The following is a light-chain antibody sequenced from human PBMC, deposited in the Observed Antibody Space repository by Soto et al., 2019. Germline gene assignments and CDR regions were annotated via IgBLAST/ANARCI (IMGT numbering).Light chain of an antibody. CDR2: VNSDGSH. V-gene: IGLV4-69*01. Sequence: QLVLTQSPSASASLGASVKLTCTLSSGHSSYAIAWHQQQPGKGPRYLMKVNSDGSHSKGDGIPDRFSGSSSGAERYLTISSLQSEDEADYYCQTWGTGIQVVFGGGTKLTVL. J-gene: IGLJ2*01. CDR1: SGHSSYA. CDR3: QTWGTGIQVV.